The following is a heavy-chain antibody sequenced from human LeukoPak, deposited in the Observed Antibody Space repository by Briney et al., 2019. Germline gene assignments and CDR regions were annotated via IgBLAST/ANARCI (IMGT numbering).Heavy chain of an antibody. V-gene: IGHV4-59*01. CDR2: IYYSGST. CDR3: ARVAAAGLSIYYYYYMDV. CDR1: GGSISSYY. Sequence: SETLSLTCTVSGGSISSYYWSWIRQPPGKGLEWIGYIYYSGSTNYNPSLKSRVTISVDTSKNQFSLKLSSVTAADTAVYYCARVAAAGLSIYYYYYMDVWGKGTTVTISS. D-gene: IGHD6-13*01. J-gene: IGHJ6*03.